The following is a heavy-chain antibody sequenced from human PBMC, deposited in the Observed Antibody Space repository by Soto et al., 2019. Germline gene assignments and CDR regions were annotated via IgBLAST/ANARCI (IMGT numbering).Heavy chain of an antibody. D-gene: IGHD2-2*01. CDR3: ARDLGYCSSTSCYARWFDP. CDR1: GYTFTSYD. V-gene: IGHV1-8*01. Sequence: VASVKVSCKASGYTFTSYDINWVRQATGQGLEWMGWMNPNSGNTGYAQKFQGRVTMTRNTSISTAYMELSSLRSEDTAVYYCARDLGYCSSTSCYARWFDPWGQGTLVTVSS. J-gene: IGHJ5*02. CDR2: MNPNSGNT.